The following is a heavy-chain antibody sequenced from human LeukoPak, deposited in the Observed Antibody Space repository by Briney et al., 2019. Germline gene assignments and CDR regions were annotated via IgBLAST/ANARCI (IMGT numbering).Heavy chain of an antibody. J-gene: IGHJ4*02. D-gene: IGHD3-22*01. CDR3: AKDLDSTGVWDY. V-gene: IGHV3-33*06. Sequence: GGSLRLSCAASGFTFSSYGMHWVRQAPGKGLEWVAVIWYDGSNKYYADSVKGRFTISRDNSKNTLYLQMNSLRAEDTAVYYCAKDLDSTGVWDYWGQGTLVTVSS. CDR2: IWYDGSNK. CDR1: GFTFSSYG.